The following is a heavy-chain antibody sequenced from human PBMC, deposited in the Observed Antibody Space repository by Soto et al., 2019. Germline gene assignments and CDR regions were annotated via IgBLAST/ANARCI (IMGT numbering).Heavy chain of an antibody. CDR1: GGSISSGDYY. Sequence: QVQLQESGPGLVKPSQTLSLTCTVSGGSISSGDYYWSWIRQPPGKGLEWIGYIYYSGSTYYNPSLKSRVTISVDTSKNQFSLKLSSVTAADTAVYYCARASYYGSGSYYTNWFDPWGQGTLVTVSS. V-gene: IGHV4-30-4*01. CDR2: IYYSGST. CDR3: ARASYYGSGSYYTNWFDP. D-gene: IGHD3-10*01. J-gene: IGHJ5*02.